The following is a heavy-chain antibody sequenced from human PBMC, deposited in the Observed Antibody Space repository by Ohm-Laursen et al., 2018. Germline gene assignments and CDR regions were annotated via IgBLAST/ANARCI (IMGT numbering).Heavy chain of an antibody. CDR1: GASMIDYY. J-gene: IGHJ4*02. D-gene: IGHD3-9*01. Sequence: SETLSLTCTVSGASMIDYYWNWIRQPPGKGLEWIGYIYYSGSTKYNPSLESRVTISLDTSRNQFSLRLTSLTAADTAVHYCARNFNWENPYNFAYWGQGILVTVSS. V-gene: IGHV4-59*01. CDR3: ARNFNWENPYNFAY. CDR2: IYYSGST.